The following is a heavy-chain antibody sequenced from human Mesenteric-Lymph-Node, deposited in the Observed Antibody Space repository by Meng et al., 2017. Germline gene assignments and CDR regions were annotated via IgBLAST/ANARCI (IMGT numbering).Heavy chain of an antibody. V-gene: IGHV4-34*01. CDR1: GGSFSGYY. CDR3: ASRYYYDSSGYYWYYFDY. Sequence: GSLRLSCAVYGGSFSGYYWSWIRQPPGKGLEWIGEINHSGSTNYNPSLKSRVTISVDTSKNQFSLKLSSVTAADTAVYYCASRYYYDSSGYYWYYFDYWGQGTLVTVSS. CDR2: INHSGST. J-gene: IGHJ4*02. D-gene: IGHD3-22*01.